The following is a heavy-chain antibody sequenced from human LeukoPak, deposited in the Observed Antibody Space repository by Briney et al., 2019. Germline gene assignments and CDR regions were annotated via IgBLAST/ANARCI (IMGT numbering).Heavy chain of an antibody. J-gene: IGHJ4*02. Sequence: GGSLRLSCAASGFTFNKFAMSSVRQAPGKGLEWVSGIIENGGETSYADSVRGRFTISRDNSKNTLYLQMNSLRAEDTAVYYCAKDYEYNSNTWYFHWGRGTLVSVSS. V-gene: IGHV3-23*01. CDR1: GFTFNKFA. CDR3: AKDYEYNSNTWYFH. D-gene: IGHD6-13*01. CDR2: IIENGGET.